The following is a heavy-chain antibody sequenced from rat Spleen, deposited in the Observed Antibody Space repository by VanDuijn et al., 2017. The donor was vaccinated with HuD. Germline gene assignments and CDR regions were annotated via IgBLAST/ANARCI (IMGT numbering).Heavy chain of an antibody. J-gene: IGHJ2*01. CDR1: GLSFSNYD. CDR3: VRGNYYFDS. CDR2: ISYDGSST. V-gene: IGHV5-22*01. D-gene: IGHD4-3*01. Sequence: EVQLVESGGGLVQPGRSMKLSCAASGLSFSNYDMAWVRQAPTKGLEWVASISYDGSSTYYRDSVKGRFTISRDNAKSTLYLQMDSLRSEDTATYYCVRGNYYFDSWGQGVMVTVSS.